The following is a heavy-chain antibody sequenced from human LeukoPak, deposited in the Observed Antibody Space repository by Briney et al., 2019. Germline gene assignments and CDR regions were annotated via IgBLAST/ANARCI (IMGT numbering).Heavy chain of an antibody. J-gene: IGHJ4*02. Sequence: GGSLRLSCAASGFTFSSYSMNWVRQAPGKGLEWVSSISSSSSYIYYADSVKGRFTISRDNAKNSLYLQMNSLRAEDTAVYYCARVGAKQHAGGLYYFDYWGQGTLVTVSS. CDR2: ISSSSSYI. D-gene: IGHD6-13*01. CDR1: GFTFSSYS. CDR3: ARVGAKQHAGGLYYFDY. V-gene: IGHV3-21*01.